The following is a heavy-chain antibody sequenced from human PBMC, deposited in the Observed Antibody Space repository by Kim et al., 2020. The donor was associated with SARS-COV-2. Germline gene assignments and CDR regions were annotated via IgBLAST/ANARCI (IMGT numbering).Heavy chain of an antibody. J-gene: IGHJ4*02. CDR3: ARGGTGAQRIDPFDY. Sequence: KGRFTISRDTAMYLLYLQMNGLGAEDTAVYYCARGGTGAQRIDPFDYWGQGTLVTVSS. V-gene: IGHV3-21*06.